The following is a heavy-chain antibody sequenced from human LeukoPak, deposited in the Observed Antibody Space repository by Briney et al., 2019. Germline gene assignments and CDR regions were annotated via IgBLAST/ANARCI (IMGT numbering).Heavy chain of an antibody. CDR1: AGSLSDHS. V-gene: IGHV4-34*01. CDR2: IYHSGTT. Sequence: PSETLSLTCGVAAGSLSDHSWNWIRQPTGKGLEWIGDIYHSGTTNYNPSLKSRVTISIDTSRNHFSLKLSSVTAADTAGYYCARSDSTTFALDYWGQGSLVTVSS. CDR3: ARSDSTTFALDY. D-gene: IGHD1-1*01. J-gene: IGHJ4*02.